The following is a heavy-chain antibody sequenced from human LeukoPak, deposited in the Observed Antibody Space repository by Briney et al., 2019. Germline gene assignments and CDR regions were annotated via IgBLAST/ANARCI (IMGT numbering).Heavy chain of an antibody. CDR3: ARDRSSGYPSGFDP. Sequence: SETLSLTCTVSGDSINSGSYYWSWIRQPAGKGLEWIGRMYTSGGTNYNPSLKSRVTISVDTSKNQFSLKLSSVTAADTAVYYCARDRSSGYPSGFDPWGQGTLVTVSS. CDR1: GDSINSGSYY. J-gene: IGHJ5*02. D-gene: IGHD3-22*01. V-gene: IGHV4-61*02. CDR2: MYTSGGT.